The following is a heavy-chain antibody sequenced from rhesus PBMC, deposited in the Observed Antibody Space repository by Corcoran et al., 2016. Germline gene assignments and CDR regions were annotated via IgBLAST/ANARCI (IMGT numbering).Heavy chain of an antibody. CDR3: ARAIRPIVVVYFDY. J-gene: IGHJ4*01. V-gene: IGHV4-165*01. D-gene: IGHD2-27*01. Sequence: QVQLQESGPGLVTPSETLSLTCAVSGGSFSGYDWGWICQSPGRGLEWMGYISVRSGSTDYNPSLKNRVTISTDTSKNHFSLKLSSVTAADTAVYYCARAIRPIVVVYFDYWGQGVLVTVSS. CDR2: ISVRSGST. CDR1: GGSFSGYD.